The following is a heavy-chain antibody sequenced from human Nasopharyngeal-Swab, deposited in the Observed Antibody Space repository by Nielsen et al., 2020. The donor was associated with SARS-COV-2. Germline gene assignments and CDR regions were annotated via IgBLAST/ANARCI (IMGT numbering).Heavy chain of an antibody. CDR2: INPSGGST. CDR3: ARELSSGGLDP. V-gene: IGHV1-46*01. Sequence: ASVKVSCKASGYTFTGYYMHWVRQAPGQGLEWMGIINPSGGSTSYAQKFQGRVTMTRDTSTSTVYMELSSLRSEDTAVYYCARELSSGGLDPWGQGTLVTVSS. CDR1: GYTFTGYY. D-gene: IGHD2-15*01. J-gene: IGHJ5*02.